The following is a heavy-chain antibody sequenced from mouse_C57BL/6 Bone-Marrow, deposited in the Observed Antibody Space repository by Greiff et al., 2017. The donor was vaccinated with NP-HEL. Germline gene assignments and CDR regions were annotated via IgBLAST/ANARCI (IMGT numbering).Heavy chain of an antibody. V-gene: IGHV14-4*01. CDR2: IDPENGDT. Sequence: EVQLQQSGAELVRPGASVKLSCTASGFNIKDDYMHWVKQRPEQGLEWIGWIDPENGDTEYASKFQGKATITADTSSNTAYLQLSSLTSEDTAVYYCTYGSSYGYYFDYWGQGTTLTVSS. D-gene: IGHD1-1*01. CDR3: TYGSSYGYYFDY. CDR1: GFNIKDDY. J-gene: IGHJ2*01.